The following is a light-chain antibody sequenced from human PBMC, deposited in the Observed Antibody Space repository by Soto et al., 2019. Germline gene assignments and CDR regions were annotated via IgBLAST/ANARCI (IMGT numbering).Light chain of an antibody. CDR3: QQLSSYPIT. CDR2: AAS. Sequence: IPLTQSPSSLSASVGASVTITCRARPVLSSSFAWYPQNPGKAPKVLISAASTLQSGVPSRFSGSGFETDFTLTISSLQPEDFATYYCQQLSSYPITFGQGTRLEIK. V-gene: IGKV1-9*01. J-gene: IGKJ5*01. CDR1: PVLSSS.